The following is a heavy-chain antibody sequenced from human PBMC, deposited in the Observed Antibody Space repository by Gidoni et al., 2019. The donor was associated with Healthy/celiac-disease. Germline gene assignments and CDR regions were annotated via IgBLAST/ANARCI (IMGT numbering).Heavy chain of an antibody. J-gene: IGHJ5*02. D-gene: IGHD6-19*01. CDR1: GYTFTGYY. CDR2: INPNSGGT. V-gene: IGHV1-2*02. Sequence: QVQLVQSGAEVKKPGASVKVSCKASGYTFTGYYMHWVRQAPGQGLEWMGWINPNSGGTNYAQKCQGRVTMTRDTSISTAYMELSRLRSDDTAVYYCARDSQWLVTNWFDPWGQGTLVTVSS. CDR3: ARDSQWLVTNWFDP.